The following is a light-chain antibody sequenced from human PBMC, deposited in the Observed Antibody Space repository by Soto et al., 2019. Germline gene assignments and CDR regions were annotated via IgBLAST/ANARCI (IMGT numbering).Light chain of an antibody. CDR2: YDS. V-gene: IGLV3-21*04. CDR1: NLGTKS. CDR3: QVWDSSSDHVV. J-gene: IGLJ2*01. Sequence: SYELTQPPSVSVAPGKTARITCGGNNLGTKSVHWCQQKPGQAPVLVIYYDSDRPSGIPERFSGSNSGNTATLTINRVEAGDEADYYCQVWDSSSDHVVFGGGTKLTVL.